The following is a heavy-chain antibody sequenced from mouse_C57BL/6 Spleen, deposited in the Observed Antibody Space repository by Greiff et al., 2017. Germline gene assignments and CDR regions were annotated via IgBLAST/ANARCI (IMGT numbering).Heavy chain of an antibody. J-gene: IGHJ1*03. Sequence: DVQLQESGPGLVKPSPSLSLTCSVSGYSFTSCYFCNLIRQFPGNKLEWMGNIRYDGSNNYNQSLKNRTAITRDTSNNQFFLKLNPMTTEDSATYYCAREVFYYDYDGYFDVWGTGTTVTVSS. D-gene: IGHD2-4*01. CDR2: IRYDGSN. CDR1: GYSFTSCYF. CDR3: AREVFYYDYDGYFDV. V-gene: IGHV3-6*01.